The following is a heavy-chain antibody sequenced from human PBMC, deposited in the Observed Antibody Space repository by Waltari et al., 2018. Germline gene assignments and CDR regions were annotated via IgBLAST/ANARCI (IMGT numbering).Heavy chain of an antibody. V-gene: IGHV4-34*01. J-gene: IGHJ6*03. Sequence: QVQLQQWGAGLLKPSETLSLTCAVYGGSFSGYYCSWIRQPPGKGLEWIGEINHSGSTNYNPSLKSRVTISVDTSKNQFSLKLSSVTAADTAVYYCASVTGTLYYYYYMDVWGKGTTVTVSS. CDR2: INHSGST. D-gene: IGHD1-7*01. CDR1: GGSFSGYY. CDR3: ASVTGTLYYYYYMDV.